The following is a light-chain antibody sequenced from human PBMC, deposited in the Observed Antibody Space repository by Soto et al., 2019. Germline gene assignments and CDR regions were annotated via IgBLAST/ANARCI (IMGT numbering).Light chain of an antibody. CDR2: KAS. J-gene: IGKJ1*01. Sequence: DIQMTQSPSTLSASVGDRVTITCRASQRISNWLAWYQQKPGKAPRLLIYKASTLESGVPSRFSGSGSGTEFTLTISSLQPDDFATYHCQQYNSYWTFGQGTKVEIK. CDR1: QRISNW. CDR3: QQYNSYWT. V-gene: IGKV1-5*03.